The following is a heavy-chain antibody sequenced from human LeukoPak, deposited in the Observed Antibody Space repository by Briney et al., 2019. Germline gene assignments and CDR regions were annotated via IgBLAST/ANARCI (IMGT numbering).Heavy chain of an antibody. V-gene: IGHV1-18*01. Sequence: GASVKVSCKAYGYTFISHGISWLRQAPGQGLEWMGWISGSSSNTNYAQRLQGRVTMTTDTSTTTAYMELRSLRSDDTAVYYCARATGTWGHDGFDIWGQGTIVTVSS. CDR1: GYTFISHG. J-gene: IGHJ3*02. CDR2: ISGSSSNT. CDR3: ARATGTWGHDGFDI. D-gene: IGHD3-16*01.